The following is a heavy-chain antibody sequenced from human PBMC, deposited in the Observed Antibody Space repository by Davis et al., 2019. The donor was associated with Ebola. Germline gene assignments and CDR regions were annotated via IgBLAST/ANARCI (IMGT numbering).Heavy chain of an antibody. J-gene: IGHJ4*02. CDR1: GFTFSAYS. CDR2: ISSSSSYI. D-gene: IGHD3-16*01. CDR3: ANPWAAEAFG. Sequence: GESLKISCAASGFTFSAYSMNWVRQAPGKGLEWVSCISSSSSYIYYADSVKGRFTISRDDAKNSLYLQMNSLRAEDTAVYYCANPWAAEAFGWGQGTLVTVSS. V-gene: IGHV3-21*01.